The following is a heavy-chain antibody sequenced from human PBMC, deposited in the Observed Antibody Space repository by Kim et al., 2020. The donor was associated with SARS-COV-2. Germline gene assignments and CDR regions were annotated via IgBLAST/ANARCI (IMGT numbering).Heavy chain of an antibody. CDR2: TYYRSKWYN. CDR3: ARDGLLCSSTSCYRGYYYSGMDV. Sequence: SQTLSLTCAISGDSVSSNSAAWNWIRQSPSRGLEWLGRTYYRSKWYNDYAVSVKSRITINPDTSKNQFSLQLNSVTPEDTAVYYCARDGLLCSSTSCYRGYYYSGMDVWGQGTTVTVSS. J-gene: IGHJ6*02. CDR1: GDSVSSNSAA. V-gene: IGHV6-1*01. D-gene: IGHD2-2*02.